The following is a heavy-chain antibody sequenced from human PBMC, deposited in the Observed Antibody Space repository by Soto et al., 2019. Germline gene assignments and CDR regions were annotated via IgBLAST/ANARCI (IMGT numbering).Heavy chain of an antibody. D-gene: IGHD3-10*01. J-gene: IGHJ4*02. CDR2: INHSGST. Sequence: SETLSLTCAVYGGSFSGYYWSWIRQPPGKGLEWIGEINHSGSTNYNPSLKSRVTISVDTSKNQFSLKLSSVTAADTAVYYCARSLPTPYGGSGSYYQGGIFDYWGQGTLVTVSS. CDR1: GGSFSGYY. CDR3: ARSLPTPYGGSGSYYQGGIFDY. V-gene: IGHV4-34*01.